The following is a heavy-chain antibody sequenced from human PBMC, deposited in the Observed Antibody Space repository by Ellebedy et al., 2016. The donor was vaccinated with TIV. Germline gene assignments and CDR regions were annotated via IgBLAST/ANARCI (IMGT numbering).Heavy chain of an antibody. CDR1: GFTVSSNY. Sequence: GGSLRLSCAASGFTVSSNYMSWVRQALGRGLEWVSTIYRSGGTYYAGSVKGRFTISRDNSKNTLYLQMNSLRAEDTAVYYCAGGISVAGTSLVFWGQGTLVTVSS. CDR2: IYRSGGT. CDR3: AGGISVAGTSLVF. V-gene: IGHV3-53*01. D-gene: IGHD6-19*01. J-gene: IGHJ4*02.